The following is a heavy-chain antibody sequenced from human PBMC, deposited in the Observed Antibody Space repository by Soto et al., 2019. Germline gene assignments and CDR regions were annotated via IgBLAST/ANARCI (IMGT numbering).Heavy chain of an antibody. CDR1: GFTFHDYA. CDR3: AKDFFRYGTYYFDY. CDR2: INWISNTI. Sequence: GGSLRLSCAASGFTFHDYAMHWVRQGPGKGLEWVSGINWISNTIGYADSVKGRFTISRDNAKNSLYLQINSLRPEDTALYYCAKDFFRYGTYYFDYWGQGTLVTVSS. D-gene: IGHD1-1*01. V-gene: IGHV3-9*01. J-gene: IGHJ4*02.